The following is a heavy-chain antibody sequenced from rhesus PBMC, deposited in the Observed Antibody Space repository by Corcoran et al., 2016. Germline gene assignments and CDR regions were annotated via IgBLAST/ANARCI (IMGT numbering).Heavy chain of an antibody. V-gene: IGHV1-111*01. D-gene: IGHD6-25*01. CDR3: AKDPRGGSWNLDY. CDR2: SEPKNGQA. CDR1: GYTFTDYY. J-gene: IGHJ4*01. Sequence: EVQLVQSGAEVKKPGASVELSCKASGYTFTDYYLHWVRQAPGKGLEWRGRSEPKNGQADDSQKFQERLTIHRDTSTDTVYMALRSLRPEDTAIYYCAKDPRGGSWNLDYWGQGVLVTVSS.